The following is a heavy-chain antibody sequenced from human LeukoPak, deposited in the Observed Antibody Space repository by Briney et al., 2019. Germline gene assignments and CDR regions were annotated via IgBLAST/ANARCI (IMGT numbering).Heavy chain of an antibody. CDR1: GFTISSYG. Sequence: HAGGSLRLSCAASGFTISSYGMHWVRQAPGKGLEWVTVISYDGSNKYYGDSVKGRFTISRDNSKNTLYLQTNSLRAEDTAVYYCARHLSGVTGYTYGRGIDYWGQGTLVTVSS. CDR2: ISYDGSNK. V-gene: IGHV3-30*03. CDR3: ARHLSGVTGYTYGRGIDY. J-gene: IGHJ4*02. D-gene: IGHD5-18*01.